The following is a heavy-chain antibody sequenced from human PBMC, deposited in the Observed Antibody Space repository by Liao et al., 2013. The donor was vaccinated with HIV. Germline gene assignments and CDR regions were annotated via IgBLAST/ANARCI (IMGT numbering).Heavy chain of an antibody. CDR1: GGSISSGSYY. CDR2: IYTSGST. J-gene: IGHJ6*03. CDR3: ARDYDFWSGHYYMDV. Sequence: QVQLQESGPGLVKPSQTLSLTCTVSGGSISSGSYYWSWIRQPAGKGLEWIGRIYTSGSTNYNPSLKSRVTISVDTSKNQFSLKLSSVTAADTAVYYCARDYDFWSGHYYMDVWGKGTTVTVSS. D-gene: IGHD3-3*01. V-gene: IGHV4-61*02.